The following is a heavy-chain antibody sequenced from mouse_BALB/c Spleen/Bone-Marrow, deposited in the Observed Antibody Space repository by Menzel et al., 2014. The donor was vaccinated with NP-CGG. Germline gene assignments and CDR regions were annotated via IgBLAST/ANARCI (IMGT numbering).Heavy chain of an antibody. Sequence: EVQLQQSGAQLVKPGASVKLSCTASGFNIKDTYMHWVKQRPEQGLEWIGRIDPANGNTKYDPKFQGKATITADTSSNTAYLHLSSLTSEDTAVYYCASYYYGHYFDYWYLGSTLPVSS. CDR3: ASYYYGHYFDY. CDR2: IDPANGNT. V-gene: IGHV14-3*02. D-gene: IGHD1-1*01. J-gene: IGHJ2*01. CDR1: GFNIKDTY.